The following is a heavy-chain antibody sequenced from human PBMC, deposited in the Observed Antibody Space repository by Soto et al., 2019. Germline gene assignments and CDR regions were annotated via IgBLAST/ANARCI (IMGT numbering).Heavy chain of an antibody. D-gene: IGHD1-26*01. V-gene: IGHV3-23*01. CDR3: ARGTHPYSGSHEFDS. CDR2: FRFTGRRT. CDR1: SPPALDHV. J-gene: IGHJ4*02. Sequence: SLRLSCSISSPPALDHVINWVPHAAGKGGEWGSGFRFTGRRTIYLYSVKCSFTISKHHSKNMMYFQMNDFRAEATALYYCARGTHPYSGSHEFDSWGRGTLVTVSS.